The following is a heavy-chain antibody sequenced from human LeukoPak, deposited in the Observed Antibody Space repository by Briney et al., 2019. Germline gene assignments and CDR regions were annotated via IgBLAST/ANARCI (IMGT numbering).Heavy chain of an antibody. CDR3: ARVDPTTSNYYYMDV. Sequence: GGSLRLSCAASGFTFSSYGMHWVRQAPGKGLEWVAFIRYDGSNKYYADSVKGRFTISRDNSKNTLYLQMNSLRSDDTAVYYCARVDPTTSNYYYMDVWGKGTTVTVSS. D-gene: IGHD1-26*01. CDR1: GFTFSSYG. V-gene: IGHV3-30*02. CDR2: IRYDGSNK. J-gene: IGHJ6*03.